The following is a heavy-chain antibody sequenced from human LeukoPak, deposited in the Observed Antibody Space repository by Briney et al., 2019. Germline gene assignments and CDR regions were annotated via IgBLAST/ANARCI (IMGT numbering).Heavy chain of an antibody. CDR2: ISGSGGST. J-gene: IGHJ4*02. Sequence: GGLRLSCAASGFTFSNYAMTWVRQAPGKGLEWVSAISGSGGSTYYADSVKGRLTISRDNSKNTLYLQMNSLRAEDTAVYYCAKDESGCPFGYWGQGTLVTVSS. D-gene: IGHD6-19*01. CDR3: AKDESGCPFGY. CDR1: GFTFSNYA. V-gene: IGHV3-23*01.